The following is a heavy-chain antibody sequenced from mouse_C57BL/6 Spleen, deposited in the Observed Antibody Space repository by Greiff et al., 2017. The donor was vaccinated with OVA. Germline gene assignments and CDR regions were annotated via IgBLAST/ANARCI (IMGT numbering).Heavy chain of an antibody. J-gene: IGHJ4*01. Sequence: EVKLVESEGGLVQPGSSMTLSCTASGFTFSDYYMAWVRQVPEKGLEWVANINYDGSSTYYLDSLKSRFIISRDNAKNILYLQMSSLKSEDTATYYCAREPHYYGSSDYAMDDWGQGTSVTVSS. CDR2: INYDGSST. V-gene: IGHV5-16*01. CDR3: AREPHYYGSSDYAMDD. D-gene: IGHD1-1*01. CDR1: GFTFSDYY.